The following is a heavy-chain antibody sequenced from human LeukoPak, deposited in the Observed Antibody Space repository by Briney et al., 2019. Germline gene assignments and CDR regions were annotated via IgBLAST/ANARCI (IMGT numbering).Heavy chain of an antibody. CDR1: GFTFSSYG. Sequence: GGSLRLSCAASGFTFSSYGMSWVRQAPGKGLVWVSAISGSGGSTYYADSVKGRFTISRDNSKNTLYLQMNSLRAEDTTVYYCAKDATPALGTVYMDVWGKGTTVTISS. CDR2: ISGSGGST. J-gene: IGHJ6*03. D-gene: IGHD6-13*01. V-gene: IGHV3-23*01. CDR3: AKDATPALGTVYMDV.